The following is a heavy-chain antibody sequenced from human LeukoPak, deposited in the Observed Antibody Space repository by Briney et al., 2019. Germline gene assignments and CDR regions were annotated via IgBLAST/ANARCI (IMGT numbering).Heavy chain of an antibody. J-gene: IGHJ4*02. Sequence: GASVKVSCKASGGTFSSYAISWVRQAPGQGLEWMGRIIPIRGIANYAQKFQGRVTITADKSTSTAYMELSSLRSEDTAVYYCAPQAHSGSNYWGQGTLVTVSS. CDR1: GGTFSSYA. CDR3: APQAHSGSNY. D-gene: IGHD1-26*01. V-gene: IGHV1-69*04. CDR2: IIPIRGIA.